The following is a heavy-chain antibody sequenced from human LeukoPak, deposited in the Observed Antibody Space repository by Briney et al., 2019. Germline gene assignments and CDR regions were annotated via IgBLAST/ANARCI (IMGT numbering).Heavy chain of an antibody. D-gene: IGHD3-16*02. CDR3: ARGGYVWGSYRPDNWFDP. V-gene: IGHV3-7*01. Sequence: PGGSLRLSCAASGFTFSSYWMSWVRQAPGKGLEWVANIKQDGSEKYYMDSVKGRFTISRDNAKNSLYLQMNSLRAEDTAVYYCARGGYVWGSYRPDNWFDPWGQGTLVTVSS. J-gene: IGHJ5*02. CDR2: IKQDGSEK. CDR1: GFTFSSYW.